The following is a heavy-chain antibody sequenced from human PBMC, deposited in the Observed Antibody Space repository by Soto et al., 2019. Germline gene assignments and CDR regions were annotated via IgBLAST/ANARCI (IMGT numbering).Heavy chain of an antibody. CDR1: GGSISSGGYY. CDR3: ARADCSGGSCYSTPGLYYYYGMDV. V-gene: IGHV4-31*03. CDR2: IYYSGST. Sequence: SETLSLTCTVSGGSISSGGYYWSWIRQHPGKGLEWIGYIYYSGSTYYNPSLKSRVTISVDTSKNQFSLKLSSVTAADTAVYYCARADCSGGSCYSTPGLYYYYGMDVWGQGTTVT. J-gene: IGHJ6*02. D-gene: IGHD2-15*01.